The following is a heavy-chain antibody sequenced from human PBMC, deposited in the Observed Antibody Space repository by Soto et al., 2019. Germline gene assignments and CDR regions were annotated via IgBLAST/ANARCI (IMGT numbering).Heavy chain of an antibody. CDR1: GFGVRSTYF. V-gene: IGHV4-38-2*01. J-gene: IGHJ4*02. CDR3: GSIIGATCVES. D-gene: IGHD1-26*01. Sequence: SETMSLTCVVSGFGVRSTYFWGWIRQPPGKGLEWIGSVHHDGNAYYPPSVLGRVTISVDTANNQVSLSLRSVTAEDTATYYCGSIIGATCVESWGPGILVTVSS. CDR2: VHHDGNA.